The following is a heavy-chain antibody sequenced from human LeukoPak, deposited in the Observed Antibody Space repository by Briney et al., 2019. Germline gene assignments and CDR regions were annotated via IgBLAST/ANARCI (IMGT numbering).Heavy chain of an antibody. D-gene: IGHD1-26*01. CDR3: ARPGEVGDTSKATDAFDI. V-gene: IGHV5-51*01. Sequence: GESLKISCKGSGYSFTSYWIGWVRQMPGKGLEWMGIIYPGDSDTRYSPSFQGQVTISADKSISTAYLQWSSLKASDTAMYYCARPGEVGDTSKATDAFDIWGQGTMVTVSS. CDR1: GYSFTSYW. J-gene: IGHJ3*02. CDR2: IYPGDSDT.